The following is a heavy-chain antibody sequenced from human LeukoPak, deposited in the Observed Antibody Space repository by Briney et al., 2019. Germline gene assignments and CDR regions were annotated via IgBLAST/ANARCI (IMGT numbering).Heavy chain of an antibody. Sequence: GGSLRLSCAASGFTFSVYNMNWVRQAPGKGLEWVSTITGGGSTTYYADSVEGRFTISRDNSKNTLYLQMNSLRAEDTALYYCARESPVAATGRSWFDSWGQGTLVTVSS. CDR2: ITGGGSTT. D-gene: IGHD6-13*01. CDR3: ARESPVAATGRSWFDS. CDR1: GFTFSVYN. V-gene: IGHV3-23*01. J-gene: IGHJ5*01.